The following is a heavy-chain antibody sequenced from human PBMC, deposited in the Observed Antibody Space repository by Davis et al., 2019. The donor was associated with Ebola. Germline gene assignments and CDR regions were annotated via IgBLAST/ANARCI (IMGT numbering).Heavy chain of an antibody. V-gene: IGHV1-46*01. CDR3: ARDHYDFWSGYPDY. CDR2: YNPSGDTK. Sequence: AASVKVSCKAPEDIFTSDYIHWVRQAPGQGLEWMGIYNPSGDTKSYAQKFQGRVTMTRDTSTSTVYMELSSLRSEDTAVYYCARDHYDFWSGYPDYWGQGTLVTVSS. CDR1: EDIFTSDY. D-gene: IGHD3-3*01. J-gene: IGHJ4*02.